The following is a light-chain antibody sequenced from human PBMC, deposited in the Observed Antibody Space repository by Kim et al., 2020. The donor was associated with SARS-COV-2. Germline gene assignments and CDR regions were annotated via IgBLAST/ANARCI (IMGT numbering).Light chain of an antibody. V-gene: IGLV3-19*01. CDR2: GKN. J-gene: IGLJ2*01. Sequence: ALGQTVMIKGRRDSLRSYNATWYQQKPGQAPIVVIYGKNNRPSGIPDRFSGSSSGNTASLTITGTQAGDEADYYCNSRDSNDNVVFGGGTQLTVL. CDR1: SLRSYN. CDR3: NSRDSNDNVV.